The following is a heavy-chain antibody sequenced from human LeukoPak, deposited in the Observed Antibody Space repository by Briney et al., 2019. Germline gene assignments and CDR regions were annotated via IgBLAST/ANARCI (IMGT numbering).Heavy chain of an antibody. CDR1: GGTFSGYY. CDR2: INRSGNT. CDR3: ARGRYLTTVGGAAAGFLDY. J-gene: IGHJ4*02. V-gene: IGHV4-34*01. Sequence: SETLSLTCGVYGGTFSGYYWNWIRRSPGKGLEWVGEINRSGNTNYNPSLKSRVTVSVATSQRQFSLRLTSVRAADTAVYYCARGRYLTTVGGAAAGFLDYWGQGTVVTVSS. D-gene: IGHD6-13*01.